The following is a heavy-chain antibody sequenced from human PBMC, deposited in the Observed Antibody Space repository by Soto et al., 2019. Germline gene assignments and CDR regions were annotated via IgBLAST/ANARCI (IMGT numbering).Heavy chain of an antibody. Sequence: GGSLRLSCAASGFTFSSYGMHWVRQAPGKGLEWVAVISYDGSNKYYADSVKGRFTISRDNSKNTLYLQMNSLRAEDTAVYYCAKDPLQPVSRGSGSDYYYYGMDVWGQGTTVTVSS. CDR3: AKDPLQPVSRGSGSDYYYYGMDV. CDR1: GFTFSSYG. CDR2: ISYDGSNK. D-gene: IGHD3-10*01. J-gene: IGHJ6*02. V-gene: IGHV3-30*18.